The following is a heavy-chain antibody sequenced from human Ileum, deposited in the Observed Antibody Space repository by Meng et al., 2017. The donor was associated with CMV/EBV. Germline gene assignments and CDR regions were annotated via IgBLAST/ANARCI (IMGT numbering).Heavy chain of an antibody. D-gene: IGHD2-2*01. CDR3: ASEGPGVPAAINAFDI. J-gene: IGHJ3*02. CDR1: GYTFTGYY. CDR2: INPNSGGT. Sequence: ASVKVSCKASGYTFTGYYMHWVRQAPGQGLEWMGWINPNSGGTNYAQKFQGRDTMTRDTSISTAYMELSRLRSDDTAVYYCASEGPGVPAAINAFDIWGQGTMVTVSS. V-gene: IGHV1-2*02.